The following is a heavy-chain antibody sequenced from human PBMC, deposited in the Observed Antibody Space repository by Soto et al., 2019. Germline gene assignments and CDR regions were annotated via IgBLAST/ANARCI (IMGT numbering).Heavy chain of an antibody. CDR2: INPGDSDT. CDR3: VRLLIHYDFRSDRNWFAP. V-gene: IGHV5-51*01. CDR1: GYSFTTYW. Sequence: PGESLKISCQASGYSFTTYWIGWVRLMPGIGLEYMAIINPGDSDTRYNPSFRGQVTISADKSITTAYLQWSSLKASDTAMYYCVRLLIHYDFRSDRNWFAPWGQGTQVTVSS. J-gene: IGHJ5*02. D-gene: IGHD3-3*01.